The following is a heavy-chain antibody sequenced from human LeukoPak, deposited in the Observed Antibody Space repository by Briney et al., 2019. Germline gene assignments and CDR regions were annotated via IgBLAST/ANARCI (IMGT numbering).Heavy chain of an antibody. D-gene: IGHD3-22*01. CDR1: GYTFTGYY. V-gene: IGHV1-2*02. Sequence: GASAKVSCKASGYTFTGYYMHWVRQAPGQGLEWMGWINPNSGGTNYAQKFQGRVTMTRDTSISTAYMELSRLRSDDTAVYYCARAGYYDSSGYYYNNWFDPWGQGTLVTVSS. J-gene: IGHJ5*02. CDR3: ARAGYYDSSGYYYNNWFDP. CDR2: INPNSGGT.